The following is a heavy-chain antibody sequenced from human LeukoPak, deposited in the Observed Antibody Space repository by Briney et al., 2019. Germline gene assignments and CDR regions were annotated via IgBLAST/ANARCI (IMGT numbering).Heavy chain of an antibody. Sequence: GGSLRLSCAASGFTFSSYWMHWVRQAPGKGLVWVSRINSDGSSTSYADSVKGRFTISRDNAKNTLYLQMNSLRAEDTAVYYCARDRGRTGHSSGWRPFDYWGQGTLVIVSS. V-gene: IGHV3-74*01. CDR1: GFTFSSYW. CDR2: INSDGSST. J-gene: IGHJ4*02. CDR3: ARDRGRTGHSSGWRPFDY. D-gene: IGHD6-19*01.